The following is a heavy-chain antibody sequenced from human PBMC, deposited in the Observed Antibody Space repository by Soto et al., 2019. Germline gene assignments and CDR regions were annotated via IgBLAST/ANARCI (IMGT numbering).Heavy chain of an antibody. J-gene: IGHJ6*02. CDR2: INPNSGGT. D-gene: IGHD6-19*01. CDR3: ARDRGSGWYLTYYYYGMDV. Sequence: QVPLVQSGAEVKKPGASVKVSCKASGYTFSGYYMHWVRQAPGQGLEWMGWINPNSGGTNYAQKFQGRVTMTRDTSISTAYMELSRLRSDDTAVYYCARDRGSGWYLTYYYYGMDVWGQGTTVTVSS. CDR1: GYTFSGYY. V-gene: IGHV1-2*02.